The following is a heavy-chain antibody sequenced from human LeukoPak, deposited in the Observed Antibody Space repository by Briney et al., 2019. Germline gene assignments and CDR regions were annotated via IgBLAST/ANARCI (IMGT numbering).Heavy chain of an antibody. CDR3: ARAPRITIFGVGGY. CDR1: GFTFSTYW. CDR2: IKPDGSEE. Sequence: GGSLRLSCAASGFTFSTYWMTWARQAPGKGLEWVATIKPDGSEEYYVDSVKGRFTISRDNAKNSLYLQMNSLRAEDTAVYYCARAPRITIFGVGGYWGQGTLVTVSS. V-gene: IGHV3-7*05. D-gene: IGHD3-3*01. J-gene: IGHJ4*02.